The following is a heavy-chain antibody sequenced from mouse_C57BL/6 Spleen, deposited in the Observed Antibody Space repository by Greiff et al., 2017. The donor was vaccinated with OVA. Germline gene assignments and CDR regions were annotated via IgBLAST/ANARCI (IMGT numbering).Heavy chain of an antibody. CDR1: GYTFTSYW. CDR3: TTIRSIYDGYEVDY. D-gene: IGHD2-3*01. CDR2: IYPGNSDT. V-gene: IGHV1-5*01. Sequence: EVQRVESGTVLARPGASVKMSCKTSGYTFTSYWMHWVKQRPGQCLEWIGAIYPGNSDTSYNQKFKGKAKLTAVTSASTAYMELSSLTNEDSAVYYCTTIRSIYDGYEVDYWGQGTTLTVSS. J-gene: IGHJ2*01.